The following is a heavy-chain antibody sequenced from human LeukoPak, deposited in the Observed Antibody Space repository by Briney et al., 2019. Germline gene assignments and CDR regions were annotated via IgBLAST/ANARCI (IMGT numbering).Heavy chain of an antibody. Sequence: GGSLRLACAASGFTFSTYWMHWVRQAPGKGLVWVSRIKSDGSSIMYADSVRSRFTISRDNAKNTLYLQMNSLRAEDTAVYYCARDLDYGGRSNFDHWGQRTLVTVSS. CDR3: ARDLDYGGRSNFDH. CDR2: IKSDGSSI. V-gene: IGHV3-74*03. CDR1: GFTFSTYW. D-gene: IGHD4-23*01. J-gene: IGHJ4*02.